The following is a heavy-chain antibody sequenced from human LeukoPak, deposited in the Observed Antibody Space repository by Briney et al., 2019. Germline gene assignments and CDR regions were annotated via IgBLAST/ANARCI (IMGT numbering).Heavy chain of an antibody. Sequence: SETLSLTCIVSGYSISSGYYWGWIRQPPGKGLEWIGKIYYSGGTYYNPSLKSRVAISVETSKNQFSLKLRSVTAADSAVYYCARDYYDSRGYYDAFDIWGQGTMVTVSS. CDR3: ARDYYDSRGYYDAFDI. J-gene: IGHJ3*02. D-gene: IGHD3-22*01. V-gene: IGHV4-38-2*02. CDR2: IYYSGGT. CDR1: GYSISSGYY.